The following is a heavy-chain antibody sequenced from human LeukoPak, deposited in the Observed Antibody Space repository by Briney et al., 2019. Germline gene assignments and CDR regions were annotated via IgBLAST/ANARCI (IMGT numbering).Heavy chain of an antibody. CDR3: ARDHPVMI. V-gene: IGHV4-39*07. CDR1: GDSISGSSFY. CDR2: IYYGGST. Sequence: PSETLSLTCSVSGDSISGSSFYWGRFRQPPGKGLEWIGSIYYGGSTHYNPSLKSRVTISVDTSKNQFSLKLSSVTAADTAVYYCARDHPVMIWGQGTLVTVSS. D-gene: IGHD3-16*01. J-gene: IGHJ4*02.